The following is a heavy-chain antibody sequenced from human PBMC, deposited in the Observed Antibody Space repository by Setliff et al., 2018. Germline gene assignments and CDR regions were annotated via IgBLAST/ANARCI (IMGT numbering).Heavy chain of an antibody. CDR1: GESFTSYW. Sequence: PGESLKISCKGSGESFTSYWIGWVRQMPGEGLEWMGIIYPGDSDTRYSPSFQGQVTISVDKSISTAYLQWSTLMASDTAIYYCVRDANDGLQHWGQGTLVTVSS. CDR3: VRDANDGLQH. J-gene: IGHJ1*01. CDR2: IYPGDSDT. V-gene: IGHV5-51*01. D-gene: IGHD1-1*01.